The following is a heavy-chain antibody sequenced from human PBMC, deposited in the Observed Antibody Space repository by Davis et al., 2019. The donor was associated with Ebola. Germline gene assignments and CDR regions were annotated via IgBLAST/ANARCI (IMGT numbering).Heavy chain of an antibody. D-gene: IGHD6-19*01. V-gene: IGHV5-51*01. Sequence: GESLKISCKASGYSFTTYWIVWVRQMPGKGLECMGIIFPGDSDTRYSPSFQGQVTISADKSINTAYLQWSSLKASDTAMYYCARSSSRRQWLTDYWGQGTLVTVSS. CDR2: IFPGDSDT. CDR1: GYSFTTYW. J-gene: IGHJ4*02. CDR3: ARSSSRRQWLTDY.